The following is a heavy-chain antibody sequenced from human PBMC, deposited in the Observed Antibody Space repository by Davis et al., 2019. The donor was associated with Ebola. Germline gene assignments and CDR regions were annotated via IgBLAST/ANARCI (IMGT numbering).Heavy chain of an antibody. CDR1: GFTFSSYS. CDR2: ISSSSSYI. J-gene: IGHJ4*02. CDR3: ARRNSSGYYYLVY. Sequence: GGSLRLSCAASGFTFSSYSMNWVRQAPGKGLEWVSSISSSSSYIYYADSVKGRFTISRDNAKNSLYLQMNSLRAEDTAVYYCARRNSSGYYYLVYWGQGTLVTVSS. D-gene: IGHD3-22*01. V-gene: IGHV3-21*01.